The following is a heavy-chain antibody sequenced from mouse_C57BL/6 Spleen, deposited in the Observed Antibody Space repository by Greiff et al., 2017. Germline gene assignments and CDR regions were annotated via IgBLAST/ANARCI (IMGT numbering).Heavy chain of an antibody. Sequence: QVQLQQSGAELVKPGASVKISCKASGYAFSSSWMNWVKQRPGKGLEWIGQIYPGDGDTNYNGKFKGKATLTADKSSSTAYMQLSSLTSEDSAVYFCASGDSWYFDVWGTGTTVTVSS. J-gene: IGHJ1*03. CDR1: GYAFSSSW. V-gene: IGHV1-80*01. CDR3: ASGDSWYFDV. CDR2: IYPGDGDT.